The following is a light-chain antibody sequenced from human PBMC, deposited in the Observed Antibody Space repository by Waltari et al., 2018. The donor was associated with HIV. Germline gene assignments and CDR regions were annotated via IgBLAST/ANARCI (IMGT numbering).Light chain of an antibody. Sequence: EVVMTQSPATLSVSPGGRATLPCRASHNINNYLAWYQQKPGQAPRLLISGAFTRVFGVPARFTGTGSGTEFTLTISSLQSEDSAVYYCQQYSDWPPYTFGRGTKLEIE. V-gene: IGKV3-15*01. CDR3: QQYSDWPPYT. CDR1: HNINNY. J-gene: IGKJ2*01. CDR2: GAF.